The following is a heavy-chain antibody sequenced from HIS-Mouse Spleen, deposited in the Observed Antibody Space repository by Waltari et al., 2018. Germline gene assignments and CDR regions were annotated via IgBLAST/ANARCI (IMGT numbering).Heavy chain of an antibody. CDR2: ITPNKGGK. J-gene: IGHJ4*02. V-gene: IGHV1-2*02. CDR3: ARDQLGGFDY. CDR1: GYTFTGYY. Sequence: QVQLVQSGAEVKKPGASVKVSCKASGYTFTGYYMHWVRQAPGQGLEWMGWITPNKGGKNEAQKVQGRVTMTRDTSISTAYMELSRLRSDDTAVYYCARDQLGGFDYWGQGTLVTVSS. D-gene: IGHD7-27*01.